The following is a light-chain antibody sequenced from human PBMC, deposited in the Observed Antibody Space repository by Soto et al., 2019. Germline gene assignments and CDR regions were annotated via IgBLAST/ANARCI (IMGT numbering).Light chain of an antibody. J-gene: IGKJ1*01. V-gene: IGKV1-5*03. CDR1: QSISSW. CDR2: KAS. CDR3: QQYKSYART. Sequence: DIQMTQYPSTLSASVGDRVTITCRASQSISSWLAWYQQKPGKAPKLLLYKASSLESGVPSRFSGSGSGTDFTLTISSLQPDDFATYYCQQYKSYARTFGQGTKVEIK.